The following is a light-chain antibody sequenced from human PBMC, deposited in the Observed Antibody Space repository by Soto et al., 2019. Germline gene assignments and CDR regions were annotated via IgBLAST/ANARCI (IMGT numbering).Light chain of an antibody. CDR1: QSISSW. J-gene: IGKJ1*01. Sequence: DIQMTQSPSTLSASVGDRVTITCRASQSISSWLAWYQQKPGKAPKRLIYKASSLESGVPSRFSGSGSGTEFTLTISSLPPDYFATYYCQQYNSYPWTFGQGTKVEIK. V-gene: IGKV1-5*03. CDR3: QQYNSYPWT. CDR2: KAS.